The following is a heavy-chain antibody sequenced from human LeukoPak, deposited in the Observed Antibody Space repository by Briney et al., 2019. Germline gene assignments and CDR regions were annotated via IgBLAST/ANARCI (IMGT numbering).Heavy chain of an antibody. V-gene: IGHV3-48*02. CDR3: AREGYDGNYYYYGMDV. D-gene: IGHD5-12*01. CDR1: GFTFSSYS. CDR2: ISSSSSTI. Sequence: GGSLRLSCAASGFTFSSYSMNWVRQAPGKGLEWVSYISSSSSTIYYADSVKGRFTISRDNAKNSLYLQMNSLRDEDTAVCYCAREGYDGNYYYYGMDVWGQGTTVTVSS. J-gene: IGHJ6*02.